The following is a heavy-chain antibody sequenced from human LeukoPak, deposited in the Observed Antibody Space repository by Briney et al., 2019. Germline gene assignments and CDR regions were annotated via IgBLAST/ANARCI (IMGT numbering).Heavy chain of an antibody. CDR3: ARGLTGYSSGWYGVKYYFDY. D-gene: IGHD6-19*01. Sequence: PSETLSLTCAVYGGSFSGYYWSWIRQPPGKGLEWIGEINHRGSTNYNPSLKSRVTISVDTSKNQFSLKLSSVTAADTAVYYCARGLTGYSSGWYGVKYYFDYWGQGTLVTVSS. CDR1: GGSFSGYY. J-gene: IGHJ4*02. CDR2: INHRGST. V-gene: IGHV4-34*01.